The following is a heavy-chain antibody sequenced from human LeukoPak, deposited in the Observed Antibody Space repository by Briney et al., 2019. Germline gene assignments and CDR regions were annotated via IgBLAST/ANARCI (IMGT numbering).Heavy chain of an antibody. J-gene: IGHJ4*02. CDR3: ARPTVFGDGGGYFDY. Sequence: PGESLRLSCAASGFSFSRYWMSWVRQAPVRGLEWVANIKQDGSEKYYVGSVKGRFTISRDNAKNSLYLQMNSLRAEDTAVYYCARPTVFGDGGGYFDYWGQGTLVTVSS. V-gene: IGHV3-7*01. CDR1: GFSFSRYW. CDR2: IKQDGSEK. D-gene: IGHD3-10*02.